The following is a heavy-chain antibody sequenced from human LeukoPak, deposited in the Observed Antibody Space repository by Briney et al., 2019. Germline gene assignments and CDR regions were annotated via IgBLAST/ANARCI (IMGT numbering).Heavy chain of an antibody. CDR3: ARGSINYNSGGYYDNPPLDY. CDR2: INPSGGST. J-gene: IGHJ4*02. D-gene: IGHD3-22*01. CDR1: GYTFTSYY. Sequence: ASVKVSCKXSGYTFTSYYMNWVRQAPVQGLEWMGTINPSGGSTSYAQKFQGRVTVTRDTSTSTVYMELSSLRSGDTAVYYCARGSINYNSGGYYDNPPLDYWGQGTLVTVSS. V-gene: IGHV1-46*01.